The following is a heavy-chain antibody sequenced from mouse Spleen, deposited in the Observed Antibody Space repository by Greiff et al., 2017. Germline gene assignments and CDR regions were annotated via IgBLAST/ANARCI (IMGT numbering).Heavy chain of an antibody. D-gene: IGHD2-1*01. Sequence: EVKLVESGGGLVKPGGSLKLSCAASGFTFSDYGMHWVRQAPEKGLEWVAYISSGSSTIYYADTVKGRFTISRDNAKNTLFLQMTSLRSEDTAMYYCARYGNFYYYAMDYWGQGTSVTVSS. J-gene: IGHJ4*01. V-gene: IGHV5-17*01. CDR1: GFTFSDYG. CDR2: ISSGSSTI. CDR3: ARYGNFYYYAMDY.